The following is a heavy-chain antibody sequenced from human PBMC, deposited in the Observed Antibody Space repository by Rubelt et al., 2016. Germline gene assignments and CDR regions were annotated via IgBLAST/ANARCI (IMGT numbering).Heavy chain of an antibody. CDR3: ARDSVSLTGHPAEDY. CDR2: LSSSSGVT. Sequence: QVYLVQSGTEVKKPGSSVKVSCKTSGDTFAGYYIHWVRQAPGHGLEWMGRLSSSSGVTHYAQKLQGRVTTTTRPATMGLRDRRSDDTAVYYCARDSVSLTGHPAEDYWGQGTLVTVSS. D-gene: IGHD3-9*01. J-gene: IGHJ4*02. V-gene: IGHV1-2*06. CDR1: GDTFAGYY.